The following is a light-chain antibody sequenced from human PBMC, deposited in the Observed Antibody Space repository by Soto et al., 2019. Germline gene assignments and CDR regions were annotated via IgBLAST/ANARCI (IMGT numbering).Light chain of an antibody. CDR1: QSISSW. Sequence: DIQMTQSPSTLPASVGDRVTITCRASQSISSWLAWYQQKPGKAPKLLIYKASSLESGVPSRCSGSGSGTEFTLTISSLQPDDFATYYCQQYNSYPWTFGQGTKVEIK. V-gene: IGKV1-5*03. J-gene: IGKJ1*01. CDR2: KAS. CDR3: QQYNSYPWT.